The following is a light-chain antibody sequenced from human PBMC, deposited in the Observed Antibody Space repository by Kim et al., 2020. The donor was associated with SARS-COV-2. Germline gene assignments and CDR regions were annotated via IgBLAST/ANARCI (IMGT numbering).Light chain of an antibody. Sequence: QPVLTQPPSVSGAPGQRVTISCTGSSSNIGADYGVHWYQQLPGTAPQLLIYVNNNRPSGVPDRFSGSKSGTSASLAITGLQAEDEADYYCQSYDSSLSGYVFGTGTKVTVL. J-gene: IGLJ1*01. CDR2: VNN. V-gene: IGLV1-40*01. CDR1: SSNIGADYG. CDR3: QSYDSSLSGYV.